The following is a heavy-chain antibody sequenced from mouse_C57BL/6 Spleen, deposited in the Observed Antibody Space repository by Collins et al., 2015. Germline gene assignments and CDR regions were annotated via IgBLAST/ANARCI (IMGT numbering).Heavy chain of an antibody. CDR1: GYTFTSYW. Sequence: QVQLQQPGAELVKPGASVKLSCKASGYTFTSYWMHWVKQRPGQGLEWIGEINPSNGRTNYNEKFKSKATLTVDKSSSTAYMQLSSLTSEDSAVYYCARPLWSQEAYWGQGTLVTVSA. V-gene: IGHV1S81*02. CDR3: ARPLWSQEAY. CDR2: INPSNGRT. J-gene: IGHJ3*01. D-gene: IGHD1-1*02.